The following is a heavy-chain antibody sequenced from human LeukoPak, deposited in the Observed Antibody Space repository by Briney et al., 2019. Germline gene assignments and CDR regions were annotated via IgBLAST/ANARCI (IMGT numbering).Heavy chain of an antibody. Sequence: GGSLRLSCAASGFTLSSYAMSWVRQAPGKGLEWVSAISDSGNTYHADSVKGRFTISRDNSKNTLYLQMNSLRAEDTAVYYCAKDREMATILGAFDIWGQGTMVTVSS. V-gene: IGHV3-23*01. J-gene: IGHJ3*02. D-gene: IGHD5-24*01. CDR3: AKDREMATILGAFDI. CDR1: GFTLSSYA. CDR2: ISDSGNT.